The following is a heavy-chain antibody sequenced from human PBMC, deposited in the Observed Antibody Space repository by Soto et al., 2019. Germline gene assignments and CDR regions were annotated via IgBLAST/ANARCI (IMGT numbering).Heavy chain of an antibody. J-gene: IGHJ6*02. CDR3: AREDSRWYGLRLRAYYGMAV. CDR2: IWYDGSNK. D-gene: IGHD6-13*01. V-gene: IGHV3-33*01. CDR1: GFTFSSYG. Sequence: QVQLVESGGGVVQPGRSLRLSCAASGFTFSSYGMHWVRQAPGKGLEWVAVIWYDGSNKYYADSVKGRFTISRDNSNNTLYLQMNSLRAEETAVYYCAREDSRWYGLRLRAYYGMAVWGQGTTVTVSS.